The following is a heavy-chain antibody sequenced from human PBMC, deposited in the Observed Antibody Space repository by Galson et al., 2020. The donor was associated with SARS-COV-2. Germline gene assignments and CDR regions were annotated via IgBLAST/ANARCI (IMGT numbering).Heavy chain of an antibody. J-gene: IGHJ4*02. CDR1: GGSLSGYY. D-gene: IGHD3-10*01. CDR3: ARGIDYGRNQDFDY. Sequence: SETLSLTCAVYGGSLSGYYWSWIRQPPGKGLEWIGEINHSGSTNYNPSLKSRVTISVDTSKNQFSLKLSSVTAADTAVYYCARGIDYGRNQDFDYWGQGTLVTVSS. CDR2: INHSGST. V-gene: IGHV4-34*01.